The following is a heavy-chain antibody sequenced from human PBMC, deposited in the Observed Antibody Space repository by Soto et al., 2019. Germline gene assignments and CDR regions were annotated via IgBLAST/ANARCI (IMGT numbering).Heavy chain of an antibody. CDR3: AKSGYYDFWSGYYSYYYYYGMDV. D-gene: IGHD3-3*01. CDR2: ISGSGGST. J-gene: IGHJ6*02. V-gene: IGHV3-23*01. CDR1: GFTFSSYA. Sequence: GESLKISCAASGFTFSSYAMSWVRQAPGKGLEWVSAISGSGGSTYYADSVKGRFTISRDNSKNTLYLQMNSLRAEDTAVYYCAKSGYYDFWSGYYSYYYYYGMDVWGQGTTVTVSS.